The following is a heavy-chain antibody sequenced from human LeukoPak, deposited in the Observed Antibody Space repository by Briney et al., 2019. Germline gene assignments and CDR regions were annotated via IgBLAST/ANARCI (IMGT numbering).Heavy chain of an antibody. V-gene: IGHV3-30*04. Sequence: GGSLRLSCAASGFTFSSYAMHWVRQAPGKGLEWVAVISYDGSNKYYADSVKGRFTISRDNSKNTLYLQMNSLRAEDTAVYYCARENRGDPDTGYFDYWGQGTLVTVSS. CDR2: ISYDGSNK. CDR3: ARENRGDPDTGYFDY. J-gene: IGHJ4*02. CDR1: GFTFSSYA. D-gene: IGHD1-14*01.